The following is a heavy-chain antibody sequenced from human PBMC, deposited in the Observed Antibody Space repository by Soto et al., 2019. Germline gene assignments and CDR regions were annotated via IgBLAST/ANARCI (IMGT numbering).Heavy chain of an antibody. CDR3: TTGPPYFGRGY. Sequence: EVQLVESGGGLVKPGGSLRLSCAASGFTFSNAWMSWVRQAPGKGLEWVGRIKSKTDGGTTDYAAPVKGRFTISRDDSKHTLYLQMNSLKTEDTAVYYCTTGPPYFGRGYWGQGTLVTVSS. V-gene: IGHV3-15*01. J-gene: IGHJ4*02. CDR2: IKSKTDGGTT. CDR1: GFTFSNAW. D-gene: IGHD2-15*01.